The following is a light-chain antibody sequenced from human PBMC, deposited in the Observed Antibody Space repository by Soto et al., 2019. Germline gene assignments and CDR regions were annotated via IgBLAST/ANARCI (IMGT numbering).Light chain of an antibody. CDR3: SSHAGIKNVV. V-gene: IGLV2-8*01. Sequence: QSALTQPPSASGSPGQSVTISCTGTNSDVGGYSFVSWYQQHPGKAPKVMIYEVSKRPSGVPDRFSGSKFANTASLTVSGLQAEDEADYYCSSHAGIKNVVFGGGTKVTVL. CDR2: EVS. CDR1: NSDVGGYSF. J-gene: IGLJ3*02.